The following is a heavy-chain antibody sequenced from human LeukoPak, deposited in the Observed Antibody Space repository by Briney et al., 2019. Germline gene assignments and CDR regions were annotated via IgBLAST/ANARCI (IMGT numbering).Heavy chain of an antibody. Sequence: SETLSLTCTVSGGSISSSSYYWGWIRQPPGKGLEWIESIYYSGSTYYNPSLKSRVTISVDTSKNQFSLKLSSVTAADTAVYYCARNYYDSSGYYYDSDWGQGTLVTVSS. CDR2: IYYSGST. CDR1: GGSISSSSYY. CDR3: ARNYYDSSGYYYDSD. J-gene: IGHJ4*02. V-gene: IGHV4-39*07. D-gene: IGHD3-22*01.